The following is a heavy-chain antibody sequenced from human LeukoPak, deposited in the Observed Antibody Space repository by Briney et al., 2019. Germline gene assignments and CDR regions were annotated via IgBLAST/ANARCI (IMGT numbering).Heavy chain of an antibody. V-gene: IGHV3-53*01. D-gene: IGHD6-19*01. CDR2: IYISGAT. CDR3: ARVGIAVTGFDY. J-gene: IGHJ4*02. Sequence: GGSLRLSCAASGFTVSSNYMSWVRQAPGKGLEWVSMIYISGATDYADYVKGRFTISRDNFKNTLYLQMNSLRAEDTAVYFCARVGIAVTGFDYWGQGTLVTVSS. CDR1: GFTVSSNY.